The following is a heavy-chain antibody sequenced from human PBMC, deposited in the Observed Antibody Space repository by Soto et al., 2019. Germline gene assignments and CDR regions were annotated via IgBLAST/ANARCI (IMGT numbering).Heavy chain of an antibody. D-gene: IGHD2-2*01. CDR1: GGSFSGYY. V-gene: IGHV4-34*01. CDR3: ASGIFSEGVVVPAARPKYYYYYGMDV. Sequence: QVQLQQWGAGLLKPSETLSLTCAVYGGSFSGYYWSWIRQPPGKGLEWIGEINHSGSTNYNPSLKSRVTISVDTSKNQFSLKLSSVTAADTAVYYCASGIFSEGVVVPAARPKYYYYYGMDVWGQGTTVTVSS. J-gene: IGHJ6*02. CDR2: INHSGST.